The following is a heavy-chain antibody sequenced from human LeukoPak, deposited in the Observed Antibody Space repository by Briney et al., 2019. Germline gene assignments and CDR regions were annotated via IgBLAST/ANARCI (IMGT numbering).Heavy chain of an antibody. CDR2: INPSGGST. V-gene: IGHV1-46*01. CDR3: ARDSRRYCGGDCYSSDH. J-gene: IGHJ5*02. D-gene: IGHD2-21*02. CDR1: GYTFTSYY. Sequence: ASVKVSCKASGYTFTSYYMHWVRQAPGQGLEWMGIINPSGGSTSYAQKFQGRVTMTRDTSTSTAYMELRSLRSDDTAVYYCARDSRRYCGGDCYSSDHWGQGTLVTVSS.